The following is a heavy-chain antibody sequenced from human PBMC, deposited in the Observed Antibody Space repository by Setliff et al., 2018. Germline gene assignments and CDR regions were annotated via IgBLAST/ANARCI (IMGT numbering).Heavy chain of an antibody. V-gene: IGHV4-4*02. Sequence: PSETLSLTCAVSGDSISSGNWWSWVRQPPEKGLEWIGEINHSGNTNYNPSLKSRVTISVDTSKNHFSLKLNSVTAADTAVYYCARMSGFLYMDVWGKGTPVTVSS. CDR1: GDSISSGNW. J-gene: IGHJ6*03. CDR2: INHSGNT. D-gene: IGHD3-3*01. CDR3: ARMSGFLYMDV.